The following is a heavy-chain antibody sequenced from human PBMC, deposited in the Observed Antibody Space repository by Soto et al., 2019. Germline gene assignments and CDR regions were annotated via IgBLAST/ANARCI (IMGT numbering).Heavy chain of an antibody. V-gene: IGHV3-23*01. Sequence: EVQLLESGGGLVQPGGSLRLSCAASGFTFNNYAMSWVRQAPGKGLEWVSVISGSGQRTSYADSVKGRFTVSRDNSKNTVDLHMKSLRAEDTAVYYCAKDSSHGSGSYITPYYFDSWGQGTLITVSS. J-gene: IGHJ4*02. CDR2: ISGSGQRT. CDR1: GFTFNNYA. CDR3: AKDSSHGSGSYITPYYFDS. D-gene: IGHD3-10*01.